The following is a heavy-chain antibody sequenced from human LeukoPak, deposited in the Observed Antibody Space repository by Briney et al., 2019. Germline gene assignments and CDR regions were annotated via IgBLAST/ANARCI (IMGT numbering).Heavy chain of an antibody. D-gene: IGHD7-27*01. V-gene: IGHV3-7*01. Sequence: PGGSLRLSCAASGFTFTTYWTTWVRQAPGKGLEWVANIKQDGSQKYYVDSVKGRFTISRDNAKNSLYLQMNSLKAEDTAVYYCARENWANDYWGQGTLSPSPQ. J-gene: IGHJ4*02. CDR1: GFTFTTYW. CDR3: ARENWANDY. CDR2: IKQDGSQK.